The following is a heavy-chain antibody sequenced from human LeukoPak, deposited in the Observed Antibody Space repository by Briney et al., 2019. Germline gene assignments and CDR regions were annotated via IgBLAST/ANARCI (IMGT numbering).Heavy chain of an antibody. V-gene: IGHV3-23*01. Sequence: GGSLRLSCAASRFTFSSYAMSWVRQAPGKGLEWVSGISGSGGSTDYADSVKGRFTISRDNSKNTLYLQMNGLKTEDTAVYYCTTEWWTYRSGDYWGQGTLVTVSS. J-gene: IGHJ4*02. CDR2: ISGSGGST. CDR3: TTEWWTYRSGDY. D-gene: IGHD2-15*01. CDR1: RFTFSSYA.